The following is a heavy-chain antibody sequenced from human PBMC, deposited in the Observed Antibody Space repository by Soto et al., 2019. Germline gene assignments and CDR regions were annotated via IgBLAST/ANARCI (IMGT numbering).Heavy chain of an antibody. D-gene: IGHD1-26*01. V-gene: IGHV4-34*01. CDR2: IDHSGGT. Sequence: QVQLQQWGAGLLKPSETLSLTCFVYGGSFSGYTWTWIRQSPGKGLEWIGEIDHSGGTNYNPSLKSRVTISADTSKNQFSLKLSSVTAADTAVYYCAREDRRERRPLDYWGQGTLVTVSS. CDR1: GGSFSGYT. J-gene: IGHJ4*02. CDR3: AREDRRERRPLDY.